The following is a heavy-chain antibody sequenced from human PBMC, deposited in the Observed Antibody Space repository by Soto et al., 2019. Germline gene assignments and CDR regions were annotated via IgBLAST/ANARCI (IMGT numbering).Heavy chain of an antibody. V-gene: IGHV3-48*01. CDR2: IRGSGAI. J-gene: IGHJ4*02. CDR3: ARDFLRGYGPDY. D-gene: IGHD2-15*01. Sequence: EVQLVESGGGLVQPGGSLRLSCAASGFTFSTYNMNWVRQAPGKGLEWVSNIRGSGAIYYADSVQGRFTMSRDNAKNSLYLQMNSVRADDTAVYYCARDFLRGYGPDYWGQGTLVTVSS. CDR1: GFTFSTYN.